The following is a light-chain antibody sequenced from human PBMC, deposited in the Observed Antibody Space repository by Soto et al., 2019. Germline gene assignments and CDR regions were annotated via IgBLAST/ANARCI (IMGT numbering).Light chain of an antibody. CDR3: QQYGSSRT. CDR1: QTINRIY. J-gene: IGKJ1*01. Sequence: EIVLTQSPGNLSLSPGEIATLSCKASQTINRIYVAWYQQKPGQAPRFLIYRTSDRANGIPGRFSGSGSGTDFTLTISSLEPEDFAVYYCQQYGSSRTFGQGTKVDIK. CDR2: RTS. V-gene: IGKV3-20*01.